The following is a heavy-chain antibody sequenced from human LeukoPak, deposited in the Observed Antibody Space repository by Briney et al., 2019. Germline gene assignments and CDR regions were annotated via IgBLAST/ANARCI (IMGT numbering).Heavy chain of an antibody. V-gene: IGHV4-34*01. CDR2: INHSGST. D-gene: IGHD3-10*01. Sequence: SETLSLTCAVYGGSFSGYYWSWIRQPPGKGLEWIGEINHSGSTNYNPSLKSRVTISVDTSKNQFSLKLSSVTAADTAVYYCARGGRINYYGSGRVYYFDYWGQGTLVTVSS. J-gene: IGHJ4*02. CDR1: GGSFSGYY. CDR3: ARGGRINYYGSGRVYYFDY.